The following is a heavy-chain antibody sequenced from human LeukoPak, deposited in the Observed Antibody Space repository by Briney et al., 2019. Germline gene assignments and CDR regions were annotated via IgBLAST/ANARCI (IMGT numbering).Heavy chain of an antibody. J-gene: IGHJ4*02. CDR3: ARDSIAARPGFDY. CDR1: GYTFTGYY. V-gene: IGHV1-2*02. D-gene: IGHD6-6*01. Sequence: ASVKVSCKASGYTFTGYYMHWVRQAPGQGLEWMGWINPNSGGTNYAQKFQGRVTMTRDTSISTAYMELSRLRSDDTAVYYCARDSIAARPGFDYWGQGTLVTVPS. CDR2: INPNSGGT.